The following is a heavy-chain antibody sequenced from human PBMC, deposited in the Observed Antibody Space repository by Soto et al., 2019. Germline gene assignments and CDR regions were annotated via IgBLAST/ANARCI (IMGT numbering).Heavy chain of an antibody. Sequence: SVKVSCKASGGTFSSYAISWVRQAPGQGLEWMGGIIPIFGTANYAQKFQGRVTITADKSTSTAYMELSSLRAEDTAVYYCAKDLIVVVPAAAPPYYYYGMDVWGQGTTVTVSS. J-gene: IGHJ6*02. CDR1: GGTFSSYA. V-gene: IGHV1-69*06. D-gene: IGHD2-2*01. CDR2: IIPIFGTA. CDR3: AKDLIVVVPAAAPPYYYYGMDV.